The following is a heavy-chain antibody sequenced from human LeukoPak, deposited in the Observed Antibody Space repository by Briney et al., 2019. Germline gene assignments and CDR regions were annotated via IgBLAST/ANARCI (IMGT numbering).Heavy chain of an antibody. V-gene: IGHV3-21*05. CDR1: GFTFSSYS. J-gene: IGHJ4*02. Sequence: GGSLRLSCAASGFTFSSYSMNWVRQAPGKGLEWVSYISSSSSYIYYADSVRGRFTISRDNAKNSLYLQMNSLRAEDSGVYYCARNYYDSSGYWYYFDYWGQGTLVTVSS. CDR3: ARNYYDSSGYWYYFDY. D-gene: IGHD3-22*01. CDR2: ISSSSSYI.